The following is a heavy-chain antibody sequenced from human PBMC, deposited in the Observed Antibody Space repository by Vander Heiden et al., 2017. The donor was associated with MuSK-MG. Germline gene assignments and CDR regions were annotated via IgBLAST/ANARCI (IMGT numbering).Heavy chain of an antibody. CDR2: IYHSGST. J-gene: IGHJ4*02. D-gene: IGHD3-10*01. CDR3: ARLNYYGSGSYYLDY. CDR1: GGSIRSGGYS. Sequence: QLQLQESGSGLVKPSQTLSLTCAVSGGSIRSGGYSWSWIRQPPGKGLEWIGYIYHSGSTYYNPSLKSRVTISVDRSKNQFSLKLSSVTAADTAVYYCARLNYYGSGSYYLDYWGQGTLVTVSS. V-gene: IGHV4-30-2*01.